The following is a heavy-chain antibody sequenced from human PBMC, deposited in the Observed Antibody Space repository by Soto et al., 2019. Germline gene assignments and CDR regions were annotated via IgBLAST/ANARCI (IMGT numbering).Heavy chain of an antibody. V-gene: IGHV3-21*01. CDR2: ISGGSSYI. D-gene: IGHD5-12*01. J-gene: IGHJ6*02. Sequence: EVQLVESGGGLVKPGGSLRLSCAASTFAFSSYSMNWVRQAPGKGLEWVASISGGSSYIFYADSVKGPFTISRDNAKSSLYLQMHSLRAEGTAGYYCAKETPMYSGYHPPRGYYYSGMDVWGQGTTVTVSS. CDR1: TFAFSSYS. CDR3: AKETPMYSGYHPPRGYYYSGMDV.